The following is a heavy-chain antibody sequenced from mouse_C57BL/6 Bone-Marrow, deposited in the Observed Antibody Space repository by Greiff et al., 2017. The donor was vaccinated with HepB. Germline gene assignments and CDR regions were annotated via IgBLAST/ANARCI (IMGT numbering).Heavy chain of an antibody. CDR1: GYAFTNYL. J-gene: IGHJ2*01. Sequence: QVQLQQSGAELVRPGPSVKVSCKASGYAFTNYLIEWVKQRPGQGLEWIGVINPGSGGTNYNEKFKGKATLTADKSSSTAYMQLSSLTSEDSAVYFCARLRWYFDYWGQGTTLTVSS. V-gene: IGHV1-54*01. CDR2: INPGSGGT. D-gene: IGHD3-2*02. CDR3: ARLRWYFDY.